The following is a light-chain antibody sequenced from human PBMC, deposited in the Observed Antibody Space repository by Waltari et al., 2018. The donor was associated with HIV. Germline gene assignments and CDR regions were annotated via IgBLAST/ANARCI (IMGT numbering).Light chain of an antibody. CDR1: QNVNTF. J-gene: IGKJ4*01. V-gene: IGKV3-11*01. CDR2: DAS. CDR3: QQRSNWPALS. Sequence: EIVLTQSPATLSLSPGERAILSCRASQNVNTFLAWYQQKPGQAPRLLIFDASKRATGIPARFSGRGSGTDFTLTIISLDAEDSAFYFCQQRSNWPALSFGGGTKVEIK.